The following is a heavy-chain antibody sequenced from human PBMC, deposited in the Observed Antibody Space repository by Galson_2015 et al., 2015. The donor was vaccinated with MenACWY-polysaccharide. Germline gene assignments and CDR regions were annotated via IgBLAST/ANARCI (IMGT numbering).Heavy chain of an antibody. Sequence: SVKVSCKASGYTFTSYAMNWVRQAPGQGLEWMGWINTNTGNPTYAQGFTGRFIFSLDTSAGTAYLQISSLKAEDTAAYYCARDPGVAGPYGMDVWGQGTAVTVSS. J-gene: IGHJ6*02. CDR1: GYTFTSYA. CDR3: ARDPGVAGPYGMDV. CDR2: INTNTGNP. D-gene: IGHD6-19*01. V-gene: IGHV7-4-1*02.